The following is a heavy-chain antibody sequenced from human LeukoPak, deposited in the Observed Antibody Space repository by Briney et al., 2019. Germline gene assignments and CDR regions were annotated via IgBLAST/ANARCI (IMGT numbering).Heavy chain of an antibody. Sequence: GGSLRLSCAASGFTFSSYVMHWVRQAPGKGREWVTTISNDGRNRHYVDSVKGRFTISRDNSRNTLYLEMNSLRAEDTAVYYCARDRDSSGWASFDCWGQGTLVTVSS. CDR3: ARDRDSSGWASFDC. J-gene: IGHJ4*02. CDR2: ISNDGRNR. D-gene: IGHD6-19*01. V-gene: IGHV3-30*03. CDR1: GFTFSSYV.